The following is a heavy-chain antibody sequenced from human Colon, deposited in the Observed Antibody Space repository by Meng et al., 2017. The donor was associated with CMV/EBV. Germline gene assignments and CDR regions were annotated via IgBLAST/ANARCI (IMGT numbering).Heavy chain of an antibody. Sequence: GGSLRLSCAASGFNFNIFAINWVRQAPGKGLEWVSSISGSADTTHYADSVGGRFTISRDNSNNTVYPQMNSLRAEDTAVYYCAKPHEDYYYDKSGGYGMDVWGQGTTVTVSS. J-gene: IGHJ6*02. CDR2: ISGSADTT. CDR3: AKPHEDYYYDKSGGYGMDV. V-gene: IGHV3-23*01. CDR1: GFNFNIFA. D-gene: IGHD3-22*01.